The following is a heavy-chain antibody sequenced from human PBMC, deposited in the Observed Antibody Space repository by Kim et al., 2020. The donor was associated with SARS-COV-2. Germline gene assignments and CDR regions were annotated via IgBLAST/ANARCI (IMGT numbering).Heavy chain of an antibody. Sequence: GESLKISCKGSGYSFTSYWIGCVRQMPGKGLEWMGIIYPGDSDTRYSPSFQGQVTISADKSISTAYLQWSSLKASDTAMYYCARSFKDSGYAGDYYYYYGMDVWGQGTTVTVSS. J-gene: IGHJ6*02. D-gene: IGHD5-12*01. V-gene: IGHV5-51*01. CDR1: GYSFTSYW. CDR2: IYPGDSDT. CDR3: ARSFKDSGYAGDYYYYYGMDV.